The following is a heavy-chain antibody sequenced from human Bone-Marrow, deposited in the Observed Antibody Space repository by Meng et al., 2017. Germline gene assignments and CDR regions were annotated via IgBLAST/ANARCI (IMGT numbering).Heavy chain of an antibody. V-gene: IGHV3-30*01. J-gene: IGHJ4*02. D-gene: IGHD6-19*01. CDR2: ISYDGSNK. CDR3: AREPIPIAVAGYFDD. Sequence: GESLKISCAASGFTFSSYAMHWVRQAPGKGLEWVAVISYDGSNKYYADSVKGRFTISRDNSKNTPYLQMNSLRAEDTAVYYCAREPIPIAVAGYFDDWGQGTLVTVSS. CDR1: GFTFSSYA.